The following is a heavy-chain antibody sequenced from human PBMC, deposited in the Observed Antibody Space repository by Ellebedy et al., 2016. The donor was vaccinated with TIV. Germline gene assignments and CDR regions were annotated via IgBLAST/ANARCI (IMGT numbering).Heavy chain of an antibody. J-gene: IGHJ2*01. CDR3: ARRLHYGDWYFDL. Sequence: MPSETLSLTCTVSGISIGRYFWNWIRQSPEKGLEWIGYIYYSVTTTYSPSLKSRVTMSVDTSKNQFSLRLTSATAAYTAVYYCARRLHYGDWYFDLWGRGTLVTVSS. V-gene: IGHV4-59*01. CDR2: IYYSVTT. CDR1: GISIGRYF. D-gene: IGHD4-17*01.